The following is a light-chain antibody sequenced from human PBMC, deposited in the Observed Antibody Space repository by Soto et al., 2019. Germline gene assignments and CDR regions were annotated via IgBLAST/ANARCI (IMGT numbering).Light chain of an antibody. CDR2: GAS. CDR3: QQYCSAPPGT. J-gene: IGKJ1*01. CDR1: QSVSSSY. V-gene: IGKV3-20*01. Sequence: EIVLTQSPGTLSLSPGERATLSCRASQSVSSSYLAWYQQKPGQAPRLLIYGASSRATGIPDRFSGSGSGTALTLTIGRLEPGDFAVDYCQQYCSAPPGTFGQGTKVVIK.